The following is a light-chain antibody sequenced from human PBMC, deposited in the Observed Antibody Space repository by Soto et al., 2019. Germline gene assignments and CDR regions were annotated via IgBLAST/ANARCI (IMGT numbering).Light chain of an antibody. Sequence: SALAQPASVSGSPGQSITISCTGASGYVGTYSLVSWYQQHPGKAPKVVIYEGHKRPSGVPDRFSGSTSVNTASLTISGLQTDDDADYYCCLYVGATTYVFGTGTKVTVL. CDR1: SGYVGTYSL. V-gene: IGLV2-23*01. CDR2: EGH. CDR3: CLYVGATTYV. J-gene: IGLJ1*01.